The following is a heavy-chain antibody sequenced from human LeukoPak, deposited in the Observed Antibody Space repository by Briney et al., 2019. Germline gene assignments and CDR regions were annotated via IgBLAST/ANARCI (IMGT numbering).Heavy chain of an antibody. V-gene: IGHV4-34*01. D-gene: IGHD2-15*01. CDR3: ARESYSGGSCFDY. CDR2: INHSGST. CDR1: GGSFSGYY. Sequence: QPSETLSLTCAVYGGSFSGYYWSWIRQPPGKGLEWIGEINHSGSTNYNPSLKSRVNISVDTSKNQFSLKLSSVTAADTAVYYCARESYSGGSCFDYWGQGTLVTVSS. J-gene: IGHJ4*02.